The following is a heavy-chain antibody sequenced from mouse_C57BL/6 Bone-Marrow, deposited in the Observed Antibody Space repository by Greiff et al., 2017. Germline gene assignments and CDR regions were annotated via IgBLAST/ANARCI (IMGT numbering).Heavy chain of an antibody. D-gene: IGHD1-1*01. J-gene: IGHJ1*03. CDR2: ILPGSGST. CDR1: GYTFTGYW. V-gene: IGHV1-9*01. CDR3: ARGGYYGSSYDYWYFDV. Sequence: QVQLQQSGAELMKPGASVELSCKATGYTFTGYWIEWVKQRPGHGLEWIGEILPGSGSTNYNEKFKGKATFTADTSSNTAYMQLSSLTTEDSAIYYCARGGYYGSSYDYWYFDVWGTGTTVTVSS.